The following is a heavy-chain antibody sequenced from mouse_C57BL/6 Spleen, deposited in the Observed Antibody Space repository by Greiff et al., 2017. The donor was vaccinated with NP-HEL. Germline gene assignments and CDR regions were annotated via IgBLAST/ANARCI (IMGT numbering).Heavy chain of an antibody. CDR3: ARKGGYDYDDDYAMDY. CDR1: GFSLSTSGMG. J-gene: IGHJ4*01. Sequence: QVTLKESGPGILQSSQTLSLTCSFSGFSLSTSGMGVSWIRQPSGKGLEWLAHIYWDDDKRYNPSLKSRLTISKDTSRNQVFLKITSVDTADTATYYCARKGGYDYDDDYAMDYWGQGTSVTVSS. V-gene: IGHV8-12*01. D-gene: IGHD2-4*01. CDR2: IYWDDDK.